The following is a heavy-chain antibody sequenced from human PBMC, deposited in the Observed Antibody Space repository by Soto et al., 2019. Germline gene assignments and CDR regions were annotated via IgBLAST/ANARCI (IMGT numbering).Heavy chain of an antibody. CDR2: INPNGGVT. D-gene: IGHD6-13*01. CDR1: GYTFTGYY. J-gene: IGHJ5*01. Sequence: QVQLVQSGAEVKKPGASVKVSCKASGYTFTGYYMHWVRQAPGQGLEWMGWINPNGGVTNYAQKFQGWVTMSRYTSISTAYMELSRLISDVTAVYYCARGLIAAAGLGWFDSWGQGTLVTVSS. CDR3: ARGLIAAAGLGWFDS. V-gene: IGHV1-2*04.